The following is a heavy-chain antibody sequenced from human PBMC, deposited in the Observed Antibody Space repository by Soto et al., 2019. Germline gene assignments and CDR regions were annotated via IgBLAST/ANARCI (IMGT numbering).Heavy chain of an antibody. Sequence: GGSLRLSCAAFGFTFSSYGMHWVRQAPGKGLEWVAVISYDGSNKYYADSVKGRFTISRDNSKNTLYLQMNSLRAEDTAVYYCATSPATYYDSSGYLGYWGQGTLVTVSS. J-gene: IGHJ4*02. CDR1: GFTFSSYG. V-gene: IGHV3-30*03. CDR3: ATSPATYYDSSGYLGY. CDR2: ISYDGSNK. D-gene: IGHD3-22*01.